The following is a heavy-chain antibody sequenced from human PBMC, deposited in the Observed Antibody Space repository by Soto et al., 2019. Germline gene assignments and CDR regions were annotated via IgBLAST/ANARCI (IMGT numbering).Heavy chain of an antibody. D-gene: IGHD3-10*01. Sequence: GASVKVSCKASGYTFTSYDINWVRQATGQGLEYLGWMNPNSGNTNYAQKLQGRVTMTTDTSTSTAYMELRSLRSDDTAVYYCARDRSYYSDYWGQGTLVTVSS. V-gene: IGHV1-18*01. CDR3: ARDRSYYSDY. CDR1: GYTFTSYD. CDR2: MNPNSGNT. J-gene: IGHJ4*02.